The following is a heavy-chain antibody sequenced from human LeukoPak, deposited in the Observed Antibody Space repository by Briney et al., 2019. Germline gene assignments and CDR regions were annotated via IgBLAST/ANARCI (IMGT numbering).Heavy chain of an antibody. Sequence: SVTVSCKASGGTFSSYAISWVRQAPGQGLEWMGGIIPIFGTANYAQKFQGRVTITADESTSTAYMELSSLRSEDTAVYYCARPPEYSSGWYPLDYWGQGTLVTVSS. CDR2: IIPIFGTA. CDR1: GGTFSSYA. CDR3: ARPPEYSSGWYPLDY. D-gene: IGHD6-19*01. V-gene: IGHV1-69*01. J-gene: IGHJ4*02.